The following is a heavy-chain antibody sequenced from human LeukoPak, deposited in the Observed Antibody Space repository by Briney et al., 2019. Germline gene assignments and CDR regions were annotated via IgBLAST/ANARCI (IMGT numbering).Heavy chain of an antibody. J-gene: IGHJ4*02. V-gene: IGHV1-69*13. CDR3: ARGPDSFTMIVVGFDY. CDR1: GGTFSSYA. Sequence: GASVKVSCKASGGTFSSYAISWVRQAPGQGLEWMGGIIPIFGTANYAQKFQGRVTITADESTSTAYRELSSLRSEDTAVYYCARGPDSFTMIVVGFDYWGQGTLVTVSS. D-gene: IGHD3-22*01. CDR2: IIPIFGTA.